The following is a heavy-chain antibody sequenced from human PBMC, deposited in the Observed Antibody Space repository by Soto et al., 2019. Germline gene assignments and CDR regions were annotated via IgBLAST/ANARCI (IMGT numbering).Heavy chain of an antibody. CDR1: GFTLSSYA. V-gene: IGHV3-23*01. CDR3: ASTPWNYGENRYFDY. J-gene: IGHJ4*02. Sequence: PGGSLRLSCAASGFTLSSYAMNWVRQAPGKGLEWVSGISGSGDKTYDADSVKGRFTISRDYSRNTLYLQMNSLRAEDTAIYYCASTPWNYGENRYFDYWGRGTLVTVSS. D-gene: IGHD1-7*01. CDR2: ISGSGDKT.